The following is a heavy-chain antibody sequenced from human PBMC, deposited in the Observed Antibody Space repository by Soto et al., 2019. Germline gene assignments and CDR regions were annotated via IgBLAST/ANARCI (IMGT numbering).Heavy chain of an antibody. CDR3: AGRSGSSDY. CDR2: ISGSGFKK. D-gene: IGHD3-10*01. CDR1: GFIFENFG. Sequence: GGSLRLSCAASGFIFENFGMSWVRQAPGKGLEWISSISGSGFKKYYADSVKGRFTISRDNSKNTLYLQMDSLRAEDTAVYYCAGRSGSSDYWGRGTLVTVSS. J-gene: IGHJ4*02. V-gene: IGHV3-23*01.